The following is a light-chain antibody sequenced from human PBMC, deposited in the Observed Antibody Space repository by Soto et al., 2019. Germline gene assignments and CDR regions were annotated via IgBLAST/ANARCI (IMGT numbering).Light chain of an antibody. CDR3: MQALQTPPT. V-gene: IGKV2-28*01. Sequence: EIVMTQSPLSLPATPGEPASISCRSRPSLLHSNGYNYLDWYLQKAGQPPQLLIYLGSNRASGVPDRFSGSGSGTDFTLKISRVEAEDVGVYYCMQALQTPPTFGQGTRLEI. CDR2: LGS. J-gene: IGKJ5*01. CDR1: PSLLHSNGYNY.